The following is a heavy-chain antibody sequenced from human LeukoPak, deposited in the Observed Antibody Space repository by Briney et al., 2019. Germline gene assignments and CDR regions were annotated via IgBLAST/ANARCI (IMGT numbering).Heavy chain of an antibody. CDR3: AREGPRGNSQFDY. CDR1: GFTFSNYA. V-gene: IGHV3-64*02. D-gene: IGHD2/OR15-2a*01. CDR2: ISSNGGST. Sequence: GGSLRLSCAASGFTFSNYAMHWVRQAPGEGLEYVSAISSNGGSTYYTDSVKGRLTISRDNSKNTLYLQMNSLRAEDTAVYYCAREGPRGNSQFDYWGQGTLVTVSS. J-gene: IGHJ4*02.